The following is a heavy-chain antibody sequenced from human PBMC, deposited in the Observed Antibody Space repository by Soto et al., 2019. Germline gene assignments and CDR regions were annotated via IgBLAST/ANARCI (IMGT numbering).Heavy chain of an antibody. CDR3: VREGYCSSTSCYGPAFEY. V-gene: IGHV4-38-2*02. Sequence: KPSETLSLTCGVSGYSISSGYYWGWIRQPPGKGLEWIGTMYWSGSTYYNPSLKSRVTISVDTSKNQFSLKLSSVTAADTAVYYCVREGYCSSTSCYGPAFEYWGQGTLVTVSS. J-gene: IGHJ4*02. D-gene: IGHD2-2*01. CDR2: MYWSGST. CDR1: GYSISSGYY.